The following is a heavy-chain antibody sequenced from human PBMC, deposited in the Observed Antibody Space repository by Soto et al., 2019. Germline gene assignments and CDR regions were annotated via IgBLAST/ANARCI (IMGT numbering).Heavy chain of an antibody. CDR3: ASGQGWLPDY. J-gene: IGHJ4*02. Sequence: GESLKISCQGSGYSFTSYWIHWVRQMPGKGLEWMGRIDPSDSYTNYSPSFQGHVTISADKSISTAYLQWSSLKASDTAMYYCASGQGWLPDYWGQGTLVTVSS. CDR1: GYSFTSYW. D-gene: IGHD5-12*01. V-gene: IGHV5-10-1*01. CDR2: IDPSDSYT.